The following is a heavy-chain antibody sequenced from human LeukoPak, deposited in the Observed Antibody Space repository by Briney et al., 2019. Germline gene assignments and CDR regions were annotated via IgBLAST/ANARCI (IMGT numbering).Heavy chain of an antibody. V-gene: IGHV4-59*08. J-gene: IGHJ4*02. D-gene: IGHD6-19*01. CDR1: GGSISSYY. Sequence: SETLSLTCTVSGGSISSYYWSWIRQPPGKGLEWIGYIYYSGSTNYNPSLKSRVTISVDTSKNQFSLKLSSVTAADTAVYYCARLRGWYRTVDYWGQGTLVTVSS. CDR2: IYYSGST. CDR3: ARLRGWYRTVDY.